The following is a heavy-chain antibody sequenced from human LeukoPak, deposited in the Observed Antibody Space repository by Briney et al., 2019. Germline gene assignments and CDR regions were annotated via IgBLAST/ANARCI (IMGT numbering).Heavy chain of an antibody. J-gene: IGHJ5*02. CDR1: GDSISSGDYY. Sequence: PSETLSLTCTVSGDSISSGDYYWSWIRQPAGKGLEWIGRSYTSGSTNYNPSLKSRVTMSVDTSKNQFSLKLSSVTAADTAVYYCAREHVLLWFGELLSANWFDPWGQGTLVTVSS. V-gene: IGHV4-61*02. CDR2: SYTSGST. CDR3: AREHVLLWFGELLSANWFDP. D-gene: IGHD3-10*01.